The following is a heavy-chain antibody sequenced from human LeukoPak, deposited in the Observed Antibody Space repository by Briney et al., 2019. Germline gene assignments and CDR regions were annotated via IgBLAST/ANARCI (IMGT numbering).Heavy chain of an antibody. J-gene: IGHJ4*02. D-gene: IGHD3-10*01. CDR1: GFTFSSYS. Sequence: GGSLRLSCAASGFTFSSYSMNWVRQAPGKGLEWVSSISSSSSYIYYADSVKGRFTISRDNAKNSLYLQMNSLRAEDTAVYYXXXXXXXYGSGSYRFDYWGQGTLVTVSS. V-gene: IGHV3-21*01. CDR2: ISSSSSYI. CDR3: XXXXXXYGSGSYRFDY.